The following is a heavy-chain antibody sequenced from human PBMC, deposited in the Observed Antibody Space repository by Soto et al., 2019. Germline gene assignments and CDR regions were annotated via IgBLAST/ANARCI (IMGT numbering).Heavy chain of an antibody. CDR2: IIPIFGTA. J-gene: IGHJ5*02. D-gene: IGHD2-2*02. Sequence: ASVKVSCKASGGTFSSYAISWVRQAPGQGLEWMGGIIPIFGTANYAQKFQGRVTITADESTSTAYMELSSLRSEDTAVYYCARVHIVVVPAAIRWNWFDPWGQGTLVTVSS. V-gene: IGHV1-69*13. CDR3: ARVHIVVVPAAIRWNWFDP. CDR1: GGTFSSYA.